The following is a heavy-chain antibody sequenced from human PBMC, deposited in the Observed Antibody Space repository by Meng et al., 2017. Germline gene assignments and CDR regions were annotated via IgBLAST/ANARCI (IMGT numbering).Heavy chain of an antibody. CDR2: IKQDGSEK. V-gene: IGHV3-7*01. Sequence: GESLKISCAASGFTFSDYYMSWIRQAPGKGLEWVANIKQDGSEKYYVDSVKGRFTISRDNAKNSLYLQMNSLRAEDTAVYYCARGDGYNYFYYYYGMDVWGQGTTVTVSS. D-gene: IGHD5-24*01. J-gene: IGHJ6*02. CDR1: GFTFSDYY. CDR3: ARGDGYNYFYYYYGMDV.